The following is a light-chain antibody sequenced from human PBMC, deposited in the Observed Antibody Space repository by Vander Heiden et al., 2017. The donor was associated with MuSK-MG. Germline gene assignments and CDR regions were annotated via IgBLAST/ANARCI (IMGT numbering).Light chain of an antibody. V-gene: IGKV1-39*01. CDR3: QQIDNIPPLT. J-gene: IGKJ4*01. CDR1: ESISRY. CDR2: AAS. Sequence: DIQMTQSPSSLVASVGDRVTITCRASESISRYLNWYQHKPGKAPKLLIYAASSLQSGVPSRFSGSGYGTVFTLTISSRQAEDFAPYYCQQIDNIPPLTFGGGTKVEIK.